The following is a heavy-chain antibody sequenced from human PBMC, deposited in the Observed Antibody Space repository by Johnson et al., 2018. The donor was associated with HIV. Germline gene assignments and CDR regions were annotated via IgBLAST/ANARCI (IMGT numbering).Heavy chain of an antibody. V-gene: IGHV3-11*04. D-gene: IGHD5-24*01. CDR2: ISSSGSII. J-gene: IGHJ3*02. CDR1: GFTFSDYY. Sequence: QVQMVESGGGLVKPGGSLRLSCAASGFTFSDYYMSWIRQAPGKGLEWVSYISSSGSIIYYSDSVKGRFAISRDNVKNSLYLQMNSLRAEDTAVYYCARTSLEMATISAFDIWGQGTMVTVSS. CDR3: ARTSLEMATISAFDI.